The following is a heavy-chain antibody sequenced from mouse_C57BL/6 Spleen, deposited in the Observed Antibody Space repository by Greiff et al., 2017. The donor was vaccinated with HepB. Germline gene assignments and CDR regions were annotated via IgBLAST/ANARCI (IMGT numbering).Heavy chain of an antibody. CDR2: IRSKSNNYAT. Sequence: EVKLVESGGGLVQPKGSLKLSCAASGFSFNTYAMNWVRQAPGKGLEWVARIRSKSNNYATYYADSVKDRFTISRDDSESMLYLQMNNLKTEDTAMYYCVRQGRVVANWYFDVWGTGTTVTVSS. J-gene: IGHJ1*03. CDR1: GFSFNTYA. CDR3: VRQGRVVANWYFDV. V-gene: IGHV10-1*01. D-gene: IGHD1-1*01.